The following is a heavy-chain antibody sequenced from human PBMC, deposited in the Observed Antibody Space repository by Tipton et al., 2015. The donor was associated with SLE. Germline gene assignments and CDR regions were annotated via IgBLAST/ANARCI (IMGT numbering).Heavy chain of an antibody. CDR3: ASSFPSPLNSYGQGTFDY. Sequence: TLSLTCAVYGGSFSGYYWSWIRQPPGKGLEWIGYIYYSGSTNYNPSLKSRVTISVDTSKNQFSLKLRSVTAADTAVYYCASSFPSPLNSYGQGTFDYWGQGTLVTVSS. CDR2: IYYSGST. D-gene: IGHD5-18*01. CDR1: GGSFSGYY. V-gene: IGHV4-59*12. J-gene: IGHJ4*02.